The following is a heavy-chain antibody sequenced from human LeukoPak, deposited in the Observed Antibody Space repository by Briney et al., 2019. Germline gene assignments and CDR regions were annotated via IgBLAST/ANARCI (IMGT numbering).Heavy chain of an antibody. D-gene: IGHD1-26*01. V-gene: IGHV4-61*08. Sequence: SQTLSLTCTVSGGSISSGGYYWSWIRQPPGKGLEWIGYIYYSGSTNYNPSLKSRVTISVDTSKNQFSLKLSSVTAADTAVYYCARGVGWELLRFWDYYYGMDVWGQGTTVTVSS. CDR1: GGSISSGGYY. CDR3: ARGVGWELLRFWDYYYGMDV. CDR2: IYYSGST. J-gene: IGHJ6*02.